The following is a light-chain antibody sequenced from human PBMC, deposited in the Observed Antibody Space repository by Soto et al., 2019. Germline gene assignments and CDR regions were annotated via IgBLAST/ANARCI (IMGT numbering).Light chain of an antibody. CDR1: QSVSSY. J-gene: IGKJ5*01. V-gene: IGKV3-15*01. Sequence: EIVMTQSPATLSVSPGERATLSCRASQSVSSYLAWYQQKPGQAPRLLIYGASTRATGIPARFSGSGSGTEFTLTISSLQSEDFAVYYCKQYDNWPSITFGQGTRLEIK. CDR3: KQYDNWPSIT. CDR2: GAS.